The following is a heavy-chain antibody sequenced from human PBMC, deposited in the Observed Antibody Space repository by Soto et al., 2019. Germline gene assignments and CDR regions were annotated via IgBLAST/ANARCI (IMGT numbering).Heavy chain of an antibody. D-gene: IGHD6-13*01. CDR1: GGPISSYY. CDR3: ARDPTGYTSSWFGY. Sequence: PSETLSLTCTVSGGPISSYYWSWIRQPPGKGLEWIGYIHYSGSANYNPSLKSRVTISVDMSKNQFSLKLNSVTAADTAVYYCARDPTGYTSSWFGYWSQGTLVTVSS. CDR2: IHYSGSA. V-gene: IGHV4-59*01. J-gene: IGHJ4*02.